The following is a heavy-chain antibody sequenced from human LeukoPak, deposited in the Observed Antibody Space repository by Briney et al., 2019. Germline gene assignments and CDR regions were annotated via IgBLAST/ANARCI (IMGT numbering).Heavy chain of an antibody. J-gene: IGHJ4*02. V-gene: IGHV3-20*04. CDR3: ARAGVPPSALDY. CDR2: ISDDGYST. CDR1: GFPFDDYG. D-gene: IGHD7-27*01. Sequence: GGSLRLSCAASGFPFDDYGMNWVRQVPGKGLEWVSGISDDGYSTYYADSVKGRFTISRDNAKNSLYLQMNSLRAEDTAVYYCARAGVPPSALDYWGQGTLVTVSS.